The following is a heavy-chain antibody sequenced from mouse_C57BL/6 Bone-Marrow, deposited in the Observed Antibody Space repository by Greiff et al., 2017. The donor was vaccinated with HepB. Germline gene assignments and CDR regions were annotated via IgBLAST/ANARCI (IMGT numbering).Heavy chain of an antibody. CDR1: GFPITSGYY. CDR3: AGDRGYYGSSPYWYFDV. D-gene: IGHD1-1*01. CDR2: ITHSGET. V-gene: IGHV12-3*01. Sequence: VQVVESGPGLVKPSQSLFLTCSITGFPITSGYYWIWIRQSPGKPLEWMGYITHSGETFYNPSLQSPISITRETSKNQFFLQLNSVTTEDTAMYYCAGDRGYYGSSPYWYFDVWGTGTTVTVSS. J-gene: IGHJ1*03.